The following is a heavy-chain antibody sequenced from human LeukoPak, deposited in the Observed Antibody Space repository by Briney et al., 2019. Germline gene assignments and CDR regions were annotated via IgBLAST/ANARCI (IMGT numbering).Heavy chain of an antibody. CDR3: ARDPIGSYWGVFDY. CDR1: GFTFSSYE. CDR2: ISSSGSIV. D-gene: IGHD1-26*01. Sequence: GGSLRLSCAASGFTFSSYEMNWVRQAPGKGLEWVSYISSSGSIVNYADSVKGRFTISRDNAMNSLYLQMNSLRAEDTAVYYCARDPIGSYWGVFDYWGQGTLVTVSS. V-gene: IGHV3-48*03. J-gene: IGHJ4*02.